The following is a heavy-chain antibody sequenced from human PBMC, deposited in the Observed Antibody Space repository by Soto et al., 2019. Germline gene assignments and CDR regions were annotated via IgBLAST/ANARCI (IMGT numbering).Heavy chain of an antibody. J-gene: IGHJ4*02. Sequence: QLQLQESGPGLVKPSETLSLTCTVSGGSISNSSYYWGWIRQPPGKGLEWIGSIYYSGSTFYNPSLKSRVTISVDTSKNQFSLKLSSVTAADTAVYYCATFYGDYVSYWGQGTLVTVSS. CDR2: IYYSGST. V-gene: IGHV4-39*01. CDR1: GGSISNSSYY. D-gene: IGHD4-17*01. CDR3: ATFYGDYVSY.